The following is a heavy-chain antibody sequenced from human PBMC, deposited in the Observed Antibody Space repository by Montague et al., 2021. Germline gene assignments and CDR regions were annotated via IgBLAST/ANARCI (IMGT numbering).Heavy chain of an antibody. CDR3: ARGLHCNGVNCYDEVLDS. CDR2: INHRGST. V-gene: IGHV4-34*01. Sequence: SETLSLTCAVYGGSFSGYYWSWIRQPPGKGLEWIGDINHRGSTNYNPSLKSRVTISIDTSRKQFSLKLRSVTAADTAVYYCARGLHCNGVNCYDEVLDSWGQGTLVTVSS. CDR1: GGSFSGYY. D-gene: IGHD2-15*01. J-gene: IGHJ4*02.